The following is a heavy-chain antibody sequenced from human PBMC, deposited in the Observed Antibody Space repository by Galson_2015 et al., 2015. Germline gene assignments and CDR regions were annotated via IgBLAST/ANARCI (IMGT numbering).Heavy chain of an antibody. CDR3: ARVWGATTGAVDY. D-gene: IGHD1-26*01. Sequence: LRLSCAASGFPFSNYAMHWVRQAPGKGLEWVAVIFFDGSNEYYADSVKGRFTISRDNYKNTLYLQMNSLTSEDTAVYYCARVWGATTGAVDYWGQGTLVTVSS. CDR2: IFFDGSNE. V-gene: IGHV3-30-3*01. CDR1: GFPFSNYA. J-gene: IGHJ4*02.